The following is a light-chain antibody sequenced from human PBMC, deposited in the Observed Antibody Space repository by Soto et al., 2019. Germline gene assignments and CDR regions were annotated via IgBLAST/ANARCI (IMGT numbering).Light chain of an antibody. V-gene: IGKV1-5*01. Sequence: DIQMTQSPSPLSASVGDRVTITCRASQSISSWLAWYQQKPGKAPKLLIYDASSLESGVPSRFSGSGSGTEFTLTISSLQPDDVATYYCQHYNSYSEAFGQGTKVDI. CDR2: DAS. CDR1: QSISSW. J-gene: IGKJ1*01. CDR3: QHYNSYSEA.